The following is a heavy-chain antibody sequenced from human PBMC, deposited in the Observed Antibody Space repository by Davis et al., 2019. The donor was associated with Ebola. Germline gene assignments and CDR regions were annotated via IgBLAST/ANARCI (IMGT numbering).Heavy chain of an antibody. J-gene: IGHJ4*02. Sequence: GESLKISCAASGFTFSSYAMSWVRQAPGKGLEWVSAISGSGGSTYYADSVKGRFTISRDNSKNTLYLQMNSLRAEDTAVYYCAKDPSGSYPGDFDYWGQGTLVTVSS. V-gene: IGHV3-23*01. CDR2: ISGSGGST. CDR1: GFTFSSYA. CDR3: AKDPSGSYPGDFDY. D-gene: IGHD1-26*01.